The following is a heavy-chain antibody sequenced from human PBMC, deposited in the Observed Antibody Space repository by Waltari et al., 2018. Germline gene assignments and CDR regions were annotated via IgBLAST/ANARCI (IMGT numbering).Heavy chain of an antibody. CDR1: GFRCNVYT. CDR2: IGSSSTYT. V-gene: IGHV3-21*06. J-gene: IGHJ6*03. CDR3: ASHPEDFYYYMDV. Sequence: EVQLVESGGAMVKRGGSLRLSCAASGFRCNVYTMNWVRQTPGKGLEWVSSIGSSSTYTYYADSVKGRFTISRDNAANSLYLEMNALRPDDTGVYYCASHPEDFYYYMDVWGKGTTVTVSS.